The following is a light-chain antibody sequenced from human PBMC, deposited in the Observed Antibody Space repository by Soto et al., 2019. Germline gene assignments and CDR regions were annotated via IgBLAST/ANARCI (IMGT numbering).Light chain of an antibody. J-gene: IGKJ5*01. CDR3: QQANSFLGIT. CDR1: QTISNF. Sequence: DIQMTQSASTLSASVGDRVTITCRASQTISNFLAWYQQKPGKAPRLLIYAASSLQSGVPSRFSGSGSGTHFTLTISSLQPEDFATYYCQQANSFLGITFGQGTRLEIK. V-gene: IGKV1-12*01. CDR2: AAS.